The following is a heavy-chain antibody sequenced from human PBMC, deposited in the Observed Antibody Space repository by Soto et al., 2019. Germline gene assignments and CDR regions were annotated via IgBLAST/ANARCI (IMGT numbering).Heavy chain of an antibody. D-gene: IGHD6-19*01. CDR2: MTSDTKTI. J-gene: IGHJ4*02. CDR1: GFRFNIYS. Sequence: EVQLVESGGGLVQPGGSLRLSCAASGFRFNIYSMNWIRQAPGKGLEWAAYMTSDTKTIKYGDPVKGRLTISRDNDNNVVYLQINSLRDEDTAVYYCARSVEGHFDYWGQGTVVTVSA. V-gene: IGHV3-48*02. CDR3: ARSVEGHFDY.